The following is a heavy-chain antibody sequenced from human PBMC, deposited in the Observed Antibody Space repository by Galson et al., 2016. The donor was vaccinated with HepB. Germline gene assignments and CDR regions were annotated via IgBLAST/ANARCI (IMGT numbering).Heavy chain of an antibody. V-gene: IGHV4-39*01. D-gene: IGHD2-8*02. CDR1: GGSISSGAYH. Sequence: ETLSLTCTVSGGSISSGAYHWGWIRQPPGKGLEWIGSISNRGSTPYNPSLKSRITISIDTSKNQFSLNLRSVTAADTAVYYCATHRTGPTGFPFDNWGQGTLVTVSS. J-gene: IGHJ4*02. CDR3: ATHRTGPTGFPFDN. CDR2: ISNRGST.